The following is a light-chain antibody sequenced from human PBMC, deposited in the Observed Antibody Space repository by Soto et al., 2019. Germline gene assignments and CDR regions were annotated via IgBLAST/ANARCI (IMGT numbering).Light chain of an antibody. CDR2: EVT. CDR3: SSYTTSSTYV. CDR1: SSDVATYNH. V-gene: IGLV2-14*01. Sequence: QSALTQPASVSGSPGQSITISCTGTSSDVATYNHVSWYQHHPGKAPKLMIYEVTYRPSGVSNRFSGSKSGNTASLTISRLQAEDEADYYCSSYTTSSTYVFGTGTQLTVL. J-gene: IGLJ1*01.